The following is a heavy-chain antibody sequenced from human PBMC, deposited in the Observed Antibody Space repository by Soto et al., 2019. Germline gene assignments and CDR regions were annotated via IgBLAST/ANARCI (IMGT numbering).Heavy chain of an antibody. CDR1: GYSFTSYW. V-gene: IGHV5-51*01. CDR3: ARQVYYDSSGYYLNNWFDP. Sequence: GESLKISCKGSGYSFTSYWIGWVRQMPGKGLEWMGIIYPGDSDTRYSPSFQGQVTISADKSISTAYLQWSSLKASDTAMYYCARQVYYDSSGYYLNNWFDPWGQGTLVTVSS. D-gene: IGHD3-22*01. J-gene: IGHJ5*02. CDR2: IYPGDSDT.